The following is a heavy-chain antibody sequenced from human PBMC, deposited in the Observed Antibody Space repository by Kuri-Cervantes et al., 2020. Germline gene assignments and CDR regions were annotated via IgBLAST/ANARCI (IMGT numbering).Heavy chain of an antibody. CDR2: INWNGGST. D-gene: IGHD2-8*01. Sequence: GESLKISCAASGFNFDDYGMSWVRQAPGKGLEWVSGINWNGGSTGYADSVKGRFTISRDNAKNSLYLQMNSLGAEDTALYHCARLYCTNGVCFYYFDYWGQGTLVTVSS. V-gene: IGHV3-20*01. J-gene: IGHJ4*02. CDR1: GFNFDDYG. CDR3: ARLYCTNGVCFYYFDY.